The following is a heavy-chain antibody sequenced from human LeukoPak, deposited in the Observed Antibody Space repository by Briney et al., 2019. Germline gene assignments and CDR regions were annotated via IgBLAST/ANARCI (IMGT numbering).Heavy chain of an antibody. J-gene: IGHJ4*02. Sequence: GGSLRLSCAASGFTFSRHGMHWVRQAPGKGLEWVAIISNDGSRKYYAHSVEGRFTISGDNSKNTLYLQMDSLRAEDTAVYYCARDRAWNYFDYWGQGTLVTVSS. CDR2: ISNDGSRK. D-gene: IGHD3-3*01. CDR3: ARDRAWNYFDY. V-gene: IGHV3-30*03. CDR1: GFTFSRHG.